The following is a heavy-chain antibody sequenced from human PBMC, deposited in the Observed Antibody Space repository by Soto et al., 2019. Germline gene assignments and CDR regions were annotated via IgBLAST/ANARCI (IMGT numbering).Heavy chain of an antibody. V-gene: IGHV1-69*01. CDR3: ASVCSGGSCYGWFWFDP. D-gene: IGHD2-15*01. Sequence: QVQLVQSGAEVKKPGSSVKVSCKASGGTFSSYAISWVRQAPGQGLEWMGGIIPIFGTANYAQKFQGRVTITADESTSTAYMEVSSLRSEDTAVYYCASVCSGGSCYGWFWFDPWGQGTLVTVSS. J-gene: IGHJ5*02. CDR2: IIPIFGTA. CDR1: GGTFSSYA.